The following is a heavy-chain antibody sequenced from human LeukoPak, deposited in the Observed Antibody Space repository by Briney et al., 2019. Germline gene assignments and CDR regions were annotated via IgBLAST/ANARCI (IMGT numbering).Heavy chain of an antibody. Sequence: GGSLKLSCAASGFNFSGSAMHWVRQASGKGLEWVGRIRSKANSYATAYAASVKGRFTISRDDSKNTAYLQMNSLKTEDTAVYYCTRRGDYYDSSGYYYVTPDFDYWGQGTLVTVSS. J-gene: IGHJ4*02. CDR3: TRRGDYYDSSGYYYVTPDFDY. CDR1: GFNFSGSA. D-gene: IGHD3-22*01. CDR2: IRSKANSYAT. V-gene: IGHV3-73*01.